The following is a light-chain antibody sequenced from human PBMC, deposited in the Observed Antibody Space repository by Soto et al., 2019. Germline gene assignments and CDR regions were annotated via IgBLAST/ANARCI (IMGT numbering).Light chain of an antibody. CDR1: QSISSW. CDR2: KAS. J-gene: IGKJ5*01. Sequence: DIQMTQSPSTLSASVGDRVTITCRASQSISSWLAWYQQKPGKAPKLLIYKASSLESGVPSRFSGSGSGPEFTLTLRSLQPDDFATYYCQHYNSYSITFGQGTRLEIK. V-gene: IGKV1-5*03. CDR3: QHYNSYSIT.